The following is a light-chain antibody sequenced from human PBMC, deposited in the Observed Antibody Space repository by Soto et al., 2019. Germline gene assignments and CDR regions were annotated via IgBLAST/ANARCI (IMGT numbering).Light chain of an antibody. V-gene: IGLV1-40*01. Sequence: LTQPPSESEAPGQRVTISCTGSSSNIGAGYEAHWYQQVPGTAPKLLIYENNNRPSGVPDRFSGSKSGTSASLAITGLQAEDEAEYYCQSYDSSLSGYVFGTGTKVTVL. CDR3: QSYDSSLSGYV. CDR2: ENN. CDR1: SSNIGAGYE. J-gene: IGLJ1*01.